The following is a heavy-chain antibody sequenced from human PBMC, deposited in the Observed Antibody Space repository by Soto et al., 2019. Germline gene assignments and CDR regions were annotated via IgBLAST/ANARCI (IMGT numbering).Heavy chain of an antibody. CDR3: AHCRGGVASF. CDR1: GFSLNTRDVG. V-gene: IGHV2-5*02. CDR2: VYWDDDK. Sequence: QITLNESGPALVKPTQTLTLTCTFSGFSLNTRDVGVGWIRQPPGKALEWLGVVYWDDDKTYSPSLKSRLTITKDTPNHQVVLRMTKMDPVDTATYYCAHCRGGVASFWGQGTLVTVSS. D-gene: IGHD3-16*01. J-gene: IGHJ4*02.